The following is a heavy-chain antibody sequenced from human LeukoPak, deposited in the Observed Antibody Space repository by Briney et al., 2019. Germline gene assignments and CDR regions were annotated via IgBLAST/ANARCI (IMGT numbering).Heavy chain of an antibody. Sequence: GGSLRLSRAASGFTFSSYAMSWVRQAPGKGLEWVSAISGSGGSTYYADSVKGRFTISRDNSKNTLYLQMNSLRAEDTAVYYCAKVPFVVVVAATQYYFDYWGQGTLVTVSS. CDR1: GFTFSSYA. V-gene: IGHV3-23*01. CDR3: AKVPFVVVVAATQYYFDY. D-gene: IGHD2-15*01. J-gene: IGHJ4*02. CDR2: ISGSGGST.